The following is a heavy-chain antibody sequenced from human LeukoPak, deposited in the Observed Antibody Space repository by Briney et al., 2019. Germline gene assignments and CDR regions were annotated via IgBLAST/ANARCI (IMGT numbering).Heavy chain of an antibody. Sequence: SETLSLTCAVYGGSFSGYYWSWIRQPPGKGLEWIGEINHSGSTNYNPPLKSRVTISVDTSKNQFSLKLSSVTAADTAVYYCASSVVVMPNDAFDIWGQGTMVAVSS. V-gene: IGHV4-34*01. J-gene: IGHJ3*02. CDR1: GGSFSGYY. CDR3: ASSVVVMPNDAFDI. CDR2: INHSGST. D-gene: IGHD2-21*01.